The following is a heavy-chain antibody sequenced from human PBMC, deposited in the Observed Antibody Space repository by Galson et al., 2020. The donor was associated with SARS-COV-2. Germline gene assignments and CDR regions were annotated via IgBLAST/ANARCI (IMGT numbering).Heavy chain of an antibody. CDR2: ISWKSGSI. D-gene: IGHD1-26*01. CDR3: AKDMSPRWELLSFDY. Sequence: GGSLRLSCAASGFTFDDYVMHWVRQAPGKGLEWVSGISWKSGSIAYADSVKGRFAISRDNAKNSLYLQMNSLRAEDTALYYCAKDMSPRWELLSFDYWGQGTLVTVSS. CDR1: GFTFDDYV. J-gene: IGHJ4*02. V-gene: IGHV3-9*01.